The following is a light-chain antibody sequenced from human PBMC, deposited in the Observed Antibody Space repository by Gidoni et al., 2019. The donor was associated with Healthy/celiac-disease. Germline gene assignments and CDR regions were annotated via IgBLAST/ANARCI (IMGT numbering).Light chain of an antibody. CDR3: QQYGSSPPVIT. Sequence: LVLTQSPGTLSLSPGERATLSCRASQSVSSSYLAWYQQKPGQAPRLLIYGASSRATGIPDRFSGSGSGTDFTLTISILEPEDFAVYYCQQYGSSPPVITFGQGTRLEIK. J-gene: IGKJ5*01. V-gene: IGKV3-20*01. CDR2: GAS. CDR1: QSVSSSY.